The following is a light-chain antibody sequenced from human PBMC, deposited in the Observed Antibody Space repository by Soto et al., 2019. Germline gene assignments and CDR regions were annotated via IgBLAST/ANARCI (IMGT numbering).Light chain of an antibody. CDR2: DVS. J-gene: IGLJ1*01. V-gene: IGLV2-14*01. Sequence: QSALTQPASVSGSPGQSITISCTGTSSDVGGYNYVSWYQQHPGKAPKLMIYDVSNRPSGVSNRFSGSKSGNTASLIISALQAEDEADYYCSSYTTSSTLYVFGTGTKLTVL. CDR1: SSDVGGYNY. CDR3: SSYTTSSTLYV.